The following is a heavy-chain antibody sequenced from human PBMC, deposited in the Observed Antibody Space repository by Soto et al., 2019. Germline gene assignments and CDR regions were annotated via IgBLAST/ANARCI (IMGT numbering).Heavy chain of an antibody. CDR2: INHSGST. CDR1: GVSFSGYY. J-gene: IGHJ4*02. CDR3: ARGRVIDY. V-gene: IGHV4-34*01. D-gene: IGHD6-13*01. Sequence: ASQTLSLTCAVYGVSFSGYYWIWLRQPPGKGLEWIGEINHSGSTNYNPSLKSRVTISVDTSKNQFSLKLSSVTAADTAVYYCARGRVIDYWGQGTLVTVSS.